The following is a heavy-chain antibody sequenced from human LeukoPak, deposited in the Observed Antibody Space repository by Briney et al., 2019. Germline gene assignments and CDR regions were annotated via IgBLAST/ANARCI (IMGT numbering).Heavy chain of an antibody. J-gene: IGHJ4*02. V-gene: IGHV6-1*01. CDR2: TYYRSKWYS. Sequence: SQTLSPTCAISGDSVSSNSAAWNWIRQSPSRGLEWLGRTYYRSKWYSNYAPSVRSRITIKSDTSKNQFSLQLNSVTPEDTAVYYCARTGAYFDHWGQGSLVTVSS. CDR3: ARTGAYFDH. D-gene: IGHD7-27*01. CDR1: GDSVSSNSAA.